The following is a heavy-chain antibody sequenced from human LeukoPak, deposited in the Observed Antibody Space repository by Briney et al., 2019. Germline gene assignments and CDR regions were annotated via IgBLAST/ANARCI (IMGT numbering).Heavy chain of an antibody. CDR3: ARGQYSSSPVFDF. J-gene: IGHJ4*02. Sequence: SETLSLTCAVYGGSFSGYYWSWIRQPPGKGLEWIEEINHSGSTKYNPSLKSRVTISEDTSKHHFSLKLSSVTAADTAVYYCARGQYSSSPVFDFWGQGTLVTVSS. V-gene: IGHV4-34*01. CDR2: INHSGST. D-gene: IGHD6-6*01. CDR1: GGSFSGYY.